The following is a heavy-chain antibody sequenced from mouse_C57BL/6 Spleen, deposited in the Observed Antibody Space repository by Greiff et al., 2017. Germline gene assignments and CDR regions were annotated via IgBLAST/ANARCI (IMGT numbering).Heavy chain of an antibody. J-gene: IGHJ3*01. CDR3: ARCAYYGSSYGWFAY. CDR1: GFTFTDYY. V-gene: IGHV7-3*01. Sequence: EVQLVESGGGLVQPGGSLSLSCAASGFTFTDYYMSWVRQPPGKALEWLGFIRNKANGYTTEYSASVKGRFTISRDNSQSILYLQMNALRAEDSATYYCARCAYYGSSYGWFAYWGQGTLVTVSA. CDR2: IRNKANGYTT. D-gene: IGHD1-1*01.